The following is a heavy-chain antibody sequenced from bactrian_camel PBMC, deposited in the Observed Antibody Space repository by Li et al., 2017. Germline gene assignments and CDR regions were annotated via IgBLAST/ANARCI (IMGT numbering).Heavy chain of an antibody. J-gene: IGHJ4*01. CDR1: GSIKNYF. V-gene: IGHV3S63*01. CDR2: IFTGDNNT. D-gene: IGHD4*01. CDR3: ASGPDGRLCPHPMSIEALQFYSY. Sequence: QLVESGGGSVQAGGSLTLSCTASGSIKNYFMGWFRRTAVLEREGVAAIFTGDNNTYYADSVKGRFTVSLNSAKNTVYLNMDSLKPEDTAMYYCASGPDGRLCPHPMSIEALQFYSYLGQGTQVTVS.